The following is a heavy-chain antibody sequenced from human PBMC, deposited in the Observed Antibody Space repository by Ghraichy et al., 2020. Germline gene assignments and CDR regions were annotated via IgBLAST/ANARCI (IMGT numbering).Heavy chain of an antibody. J-gene: IGHJ6*02. Sequence: SLNISCAVSGFTFRTYSMHWVRQAPGKGLEWVAVISHDGNFKYYADSVKGRFTISRDNSKNTLYLQMNSLRAEDTALYYCARDIKSSSWSYYYYAMDVWGQGTTVTVSS. V-gene: IGHV3-30-3*01. CDR1: GFTFRTYS. CDR3: ARDIKSSSWSYYYYAMDV. CDR2: ISHDGNFK. D-gene: IGHD6-13*01.